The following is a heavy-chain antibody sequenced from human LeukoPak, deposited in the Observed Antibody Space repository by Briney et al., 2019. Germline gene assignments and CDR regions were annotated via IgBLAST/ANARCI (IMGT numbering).Heavy chain of an antibody. CDR1: GYTFTSYY. Sequence: ASVKVSCKASGYTFTSYYIHWVRQAPGQGLEWMGLINPSGGSTNYAQKFQGRVTMTRDTSTSTVYMELRSLRSEDTAIYYCAKVPRGVTVVITTYFDYWGQGTLVTVSS. D-gene: IGHD3-22*01. J-gene: IGHJ4*02. CDR3: AKVPRGVTVVITTYFDY. CDR2: INPSGGST. V-gene: IGHV1-46*01.